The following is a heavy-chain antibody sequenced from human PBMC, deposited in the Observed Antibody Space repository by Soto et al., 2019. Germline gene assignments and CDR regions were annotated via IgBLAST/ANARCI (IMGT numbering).Heavy chain of an antibody. J-gene: IGHJ4*02. CDR2: ISSGSTSK. CDR1: GFSLSTHS. Sequence: EVQLVESGGGLLQPGGSLRRSCAASGFSLSTHSMNWLRQAPGKGLEWVSYISSGSTSKFYADSVKGRFTISRDNAKNSLYLQMNSLRDEDTAVYYCATSRVAGSNSFDYWGQGTLVTVTS. D-gene: IGHD6-13*01. CDR3: ATSRVAGSNSFDY. V-gene: IGHV3-48*02.